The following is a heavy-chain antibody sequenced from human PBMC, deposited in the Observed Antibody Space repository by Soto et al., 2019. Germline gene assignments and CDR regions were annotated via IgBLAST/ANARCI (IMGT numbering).Heavy chain of an antibody. J-gene: IGHJ4*01. Sequence: EVQLVESGGGLVQPGGSLRLSCAASGFSFSRDWMHWVRQAPGKGLVWVSRVNDDASTINYAASVKGRFTISRYNARNTLYLQMNSLRVEDTAVYYCVRWAEHWGQGTLVTVSS. D-gene: IGHD1-1*01. CDR3: VRWAEH. CDR2: VNDDASTI. CDR1: GFSFSRDW. V-gene: IGHV3-74*01.